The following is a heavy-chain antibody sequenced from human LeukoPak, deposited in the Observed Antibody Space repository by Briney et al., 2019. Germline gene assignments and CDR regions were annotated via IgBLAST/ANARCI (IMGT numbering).Heavy chain of an antibody. J-gene: IGHJ1*01. CDR1: GFTFGSYG. Sequence: GGSLRLSCAASGFTFGSYGMSWVRQAPGKGLEWVSFITPNADSASYADSVKGRFTISRDNPRNTLYMQMNSLRDEDTAVYYCAIMHGYYDGSGYWVQWGQGTLVTVSS. V-gene: IGHV3-23*01. CDR3: AIMHGYYDGSGYWVQ. D-gene: IGHD3-22*01. CDR2: ITPNADSA.